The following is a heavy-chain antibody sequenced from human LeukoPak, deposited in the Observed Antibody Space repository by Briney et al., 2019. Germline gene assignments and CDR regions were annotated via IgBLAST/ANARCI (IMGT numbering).Heavy chain of an antibody. Sequence: GESLQISCQGSGYSFTSYWISWVRQMPGKGLEWMGRIDPSDSYTNYSPSFQGHVTISADKSISTAYLQWSSLKASDTAMYYCARHRDYGEPFDYWGQGTLVTVSS. D-gene: IGHD4-17*01. V-gene: IGHV5-10-1*01. CDR2: IDPSDSYT. CDR3: ARHRDYGEPFDY. CDR1: GYSFTSYW. J-gene: IGHJ4*02.